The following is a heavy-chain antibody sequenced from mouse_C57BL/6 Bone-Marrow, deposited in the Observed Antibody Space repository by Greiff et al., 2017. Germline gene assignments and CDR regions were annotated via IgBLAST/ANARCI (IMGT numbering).Heavy chain of an antibody. CDR3: TTGDDGYYCYYFDY. CDR1: GFNIKDAY. D-gene: IGHD2-3*01. V-gene: IGHV14-4*01. J-gene: IGHJ2*01. CDR2: IDPENGDT. Sequence: EVQLKQSGAELVRPGASVKLSCTASGFNIKDAYMHWVKQRPEQGLEWIGWIDPENGDTEYDSKFQGKATITADTSSNTAYLQLRSLTSEYTAVYYYTTGDDGYYCYYFDYWGQGTTLTVSS.